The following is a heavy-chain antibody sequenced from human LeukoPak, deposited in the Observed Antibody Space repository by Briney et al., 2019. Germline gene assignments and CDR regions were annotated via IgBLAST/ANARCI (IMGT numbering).Heavy chain of an antibody. Sequence: PGGSLRLSCAASGFTFSSYSMNWVRQAPGKGLEWVSSISSSSSYIYYADSVKGRFTISRDNAKNSLYLQMNSLRAEDTAVYYCARATYYGSSGHPFDYWGQGTLVTVSS. CDR2: ISSSSSYI. J-gene: IGHJ4*02. V-gene: IGHV3-21*01. D-gene: IGHD3-22*01. CDR3: ARATYYGSSGHPFDY. CDR1: GFTFSSYS.